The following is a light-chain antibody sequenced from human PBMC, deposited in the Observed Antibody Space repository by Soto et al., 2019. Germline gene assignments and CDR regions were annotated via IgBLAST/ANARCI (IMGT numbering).Light chain of an antibody. J-gene: IGLJ2*01. V-gene: IGLV1-51*01. Sequence: QSVLTQPPSVSAAPGQKVTISCSGSSSNIGSNSVSWYQQLPGTDPNHLIYGNNERPSGSPDRFSGSKSGTSATLGITGLQTGDEAEYYCATWDSTMTAGVFGGGTKLTVL. CDR2: GNN. CDR3: ATWDSTMTAGV. CDR1: SSNIGSNS.